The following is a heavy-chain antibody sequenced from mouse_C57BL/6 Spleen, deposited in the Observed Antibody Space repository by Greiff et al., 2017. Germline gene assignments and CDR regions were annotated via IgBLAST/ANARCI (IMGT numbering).Heavy chain of an antibody. V-gene: IGHV1-18*01. J-gene: IGHJ2*01. Sequence: VQLKQSGPELVKPGASVKIPCKASGYTFTDYNMDWVKQSHGKSLEWIGDINPNNGGTIYTQKFKGKATLTVDKSSSTAYMELRSLTSEDTAVYYCARRGAYYFDYWGQGTTLTVSS. CDR3: ARRGAYYFDY. CDR2: INPNNGGT. CDR1: GYTFTDYN.